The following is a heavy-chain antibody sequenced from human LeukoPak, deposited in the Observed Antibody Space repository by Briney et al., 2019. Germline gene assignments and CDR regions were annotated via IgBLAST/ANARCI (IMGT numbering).Heavy chain of an antibody. CDR1: GYTVSSYE. V-gene: IGHV3-7*05. D-gene: IGHD4-17*01. CDR3: ARDKSYGDSEDY. Sequence: PGGSLRLSCAASGYTVSSYEMNWVRQAPGKGLEWVANIKQDGSEKYFVDSVKGRFTISRDNAKNSLYLQMNTLRVEDTAVYYCARDKSYGDSEDYWGQGTLVTVSS. CDR2: IKQDGSEK. J-gene: IGHJ4*02.